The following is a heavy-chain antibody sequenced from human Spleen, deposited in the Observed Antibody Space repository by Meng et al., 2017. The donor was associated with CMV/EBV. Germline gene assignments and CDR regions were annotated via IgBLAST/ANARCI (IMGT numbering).Heavy chain of an antibody. J-gene: IGHJ6*02. Sequence: ASVKVSCKASGYTFIGYYMHWMRQAPGQGLEWMGWINPETGDANYAQKFQGRVTMTRDTFITTAHMEVSRLRSDDTAVYYCARERYLVPAASPDYYYYGMDVWGQGTTVTVSS. D-gene: IGHD2-2*01. V-gene: IGHV1-2*02. CDR1: GYTFIGYY. CDR3: ARERYLVPAASPDYYYYGMDV. CDR2: INPETGDA.